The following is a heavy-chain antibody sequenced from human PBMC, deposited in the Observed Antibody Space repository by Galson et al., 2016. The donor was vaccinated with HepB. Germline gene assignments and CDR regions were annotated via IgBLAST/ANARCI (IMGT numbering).Heavy chain of an antibody. CDR1: GYTLTDYY. CDR2: INPSSGGT. Sequence: SVKVSCKASGYTLTDYYIHWVRQAPGQGLEWMGWINPSSGGTKYVQKFQGRVTMTGDTSINTAYMELTRVRSDDTAVYYCSRHHQRSGSGSYHSDFDYWGQGTLVTVAS. J-gene: IGHJ4*02. CDR3: SRHHQRSGSGSYHSDFDY. V-gene: IGHV1-2*02. D-gene: IGHD3-10*01.